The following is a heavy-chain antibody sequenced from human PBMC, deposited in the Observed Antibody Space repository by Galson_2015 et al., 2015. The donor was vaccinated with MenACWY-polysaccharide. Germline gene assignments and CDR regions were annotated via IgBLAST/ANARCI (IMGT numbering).Heavy chain of an antibody. D-gene: IGHD1-26*01. V-gene: IGHV1-3*01. J-gene: IGHJ5*02. Sequence: SVKGSCKASGYSFTSYAMHWVRQAPGQRLEWMGWINAGNGNTKYSQKFQGRVTITRDTSASTAYMELGSLRSEDMAVYYCARGYSGSSLNWFDPWGQGTLVTVSS. CDR1: GYSFTSYA. CDR3: ARGYSGSSLNWFDP. CDR2: INAGNGNT.